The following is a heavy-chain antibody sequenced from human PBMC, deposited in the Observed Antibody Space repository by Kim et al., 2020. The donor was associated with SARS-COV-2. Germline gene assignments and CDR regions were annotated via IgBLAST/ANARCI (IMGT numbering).Heavy chain of an antibody. CDR3: ARVKFIAAAGTGYYYYYY. Sequence: SETLSLICAVYGGSFSGYYWSWIRQPPGKGLEWIGEINHSGSTNYNPSLKSRVTISVDTSKNQFSLKLSSVTAADTAVYYCARVKFIAAAGTGYYYYYY. CDR1: GGSFSGYY. D-gene: IGHD6-13*01. V-gene: IGHV4-34*01. CDR2: INHSGST. J-gene: IGHJ6*03.